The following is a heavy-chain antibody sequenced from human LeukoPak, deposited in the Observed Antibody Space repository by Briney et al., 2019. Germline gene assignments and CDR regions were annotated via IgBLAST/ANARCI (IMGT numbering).Heavy chain of an antibody. D-gene: IGHD5-12*01. Sequence: PGESLRLSCAASGFTFSSYGMHWVRQAPGKGLDWVAVISYDGSNKYYADSVKGRFTISRDNSKNTLFLQMNGLRAEDTAVYYCAKGSNRGVATIDYWGQGTLVTVSS. V-gene: IGHV3-30*18. CDR2: ISYDGSNK. J-gene: IGHJ4*02. CDR3: AKGSNRGVATIDY. CDR1: GFTFSSYG.